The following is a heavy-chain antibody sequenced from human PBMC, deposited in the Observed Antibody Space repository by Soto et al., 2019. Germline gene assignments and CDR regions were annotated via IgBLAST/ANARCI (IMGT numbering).Heavy chain of an antibody. D-gene: IGHD6-25*01. J-gene: IGHJ6*02. CDR2: IYYSGST. Sequence: NPSETLSLTCTVSGGSISSGGYYWSWIRQHPGKGLEWIGYIYYSGSTYYNPSLKSRVTISVDTSKNQFSLKLSSVTAADTAVYYCARDLFFQGLATSYYYGMDVWGQGTTVTVSS. CDR1: GGSISSGGYY. CDR3: ARDLFFQGLATSYYYGMDV. V-gene: IGHV4-31*03.